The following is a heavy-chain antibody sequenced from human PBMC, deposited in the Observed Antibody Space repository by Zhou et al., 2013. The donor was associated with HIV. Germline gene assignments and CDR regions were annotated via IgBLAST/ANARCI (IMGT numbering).Heavy chain of an antibody. CDR1: GGTFSSYA. CDR3: ARERASLPTVMPGNYGMDV. CDR2: IIPIFGTA. V-gene: IGHV1-69*05. D-gene: IGHD2-2*01. J-gene: IGHJ6*02. Sequence: QVQLVQSGAEVKKPGSSVKVSCKASGGTFSSYAISWVRQAPGQGLEWMGGIIPIFGTANYAQKFQGRVTITTDESTSTAYMELSSLRSEDTAVYYCARERASLPTVMPGNYGMDVWGQGTTVTVSS.